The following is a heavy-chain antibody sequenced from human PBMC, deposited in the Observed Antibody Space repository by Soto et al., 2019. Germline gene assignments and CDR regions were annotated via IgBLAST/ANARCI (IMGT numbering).Heavy chain of an antibody. CDR1: GGSFSGYY. CDR2: INHRGST. J-gene: IGHJ6*03. D-gene: IGHD5-12*01. Sequence: QVQLQQWGAGLLKPSETLSLTCAVYGGSFSGYYWSWIRQPPGKGLEWIGEINHRGSTNYNPPLKRRVTISVDASKNQFSLKLSSVTAADTAVYYCARGGRGVATIFYYYYYMDVWGKGTTVTVSS. V-gene: IGHV4-34*01. CDR3: ARGGRGVATIFYYYYYMDV.